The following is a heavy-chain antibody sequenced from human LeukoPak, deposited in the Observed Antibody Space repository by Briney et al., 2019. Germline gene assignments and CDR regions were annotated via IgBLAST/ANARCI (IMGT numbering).Heavy chain of an antibody. CDR1: GDSVSSNSAA. CDR3: ARDGYSSGWYGVGAYFDY. D-gene: IGHD6-19*01. V-gene: IGHV6-1*01. J-gene: IGHJ4*02. CDR2: TYYRSKWYN. Sequence: SRTLSLTCAISGDSVSSNSAAWNWIRQSPSRGLEWLGRTYYRSKWYNDYAVSVKSLITINPDTSKNQFSLQLNSVTPEDTAVYYCARDGYSSGWYGVGAYFDYWGQGTLVTVSS.